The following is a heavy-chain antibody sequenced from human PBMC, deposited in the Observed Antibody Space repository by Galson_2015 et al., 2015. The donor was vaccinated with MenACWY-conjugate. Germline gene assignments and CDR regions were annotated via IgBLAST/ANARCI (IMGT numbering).Heavy chain of an antibody. CDR1: GGSFSGYY. D-gene: IGHD6-13*01. CDR2: INHSGSST. V-gene: IGHV4-34*01. Sequence: SETLSLTCGVHGGSFSGYYWTWIRQPPGEGLEWIGEINHSGSSTNYNPSLKSRGTISVDASKKQFSLKLYSITAADTAVYYCARGYGYSNNFYDYWGQGTLVTVSS. J-gene: IGHJ4*02. CDR3: ARGYGYSNNFYDY.